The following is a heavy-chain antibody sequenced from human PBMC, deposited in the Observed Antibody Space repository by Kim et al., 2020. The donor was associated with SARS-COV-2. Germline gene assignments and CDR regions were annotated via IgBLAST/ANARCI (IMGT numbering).Heavy chain of an antibody. J-gene: IGHJ6*02. Sequence: YADSVKGRFTISRDKAKNSLYLQMNSLRAEDTAVYYLARDHRYFYYGMDVWGQGTTVTVSS. V-gene: IGHV3-21*01. CDR3: ARDHRYFYYGMDV.